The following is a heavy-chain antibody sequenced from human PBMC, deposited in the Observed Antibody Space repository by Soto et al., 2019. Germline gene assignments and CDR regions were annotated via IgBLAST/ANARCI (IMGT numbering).Heavy chain of an antibody. Sequence: SGPTLVNPTQTHTLTCTFSGFSLSTSGVGVGWIRQPPGKALEWLALIYWDDDKRYSPSLKSRLTITKDTSKNQVVLTMTNMDPVDTATYYCAHHSLRARITIFGVERYYYYYMDVWGKGTTVTVSS. CDR3: AHHSLRARITIFGVERYYYYYMDV. V-gene: IGHV2-5*02. CDR2: IYWDDDK. D-gene: IGHD3-3*01. CDR1: GFSLSTSGVG. J-gene: IGHJ6*03.